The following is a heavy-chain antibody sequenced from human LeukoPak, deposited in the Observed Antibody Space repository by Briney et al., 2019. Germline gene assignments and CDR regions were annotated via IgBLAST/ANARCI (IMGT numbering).Heavy chain of an antibody. Sequence: PGGSLRLSCAASGFTSSSYSMNWVRQAPGKGLEWVSSISSSSSYIYYADSVKGRFTISRDNAKNSLYLQMNSLRAEDTAVYYCARDDYGGTNFDYWGQGTLVTVSS. D-gene: IGHD4-23*01. J-gene: IGHJ4*02. V-gene: IGHV3-21*01. CDR1: GFTSSSYS. CDR2: ISSSSSYI. CDR3: ARDDYGGTNFDY.